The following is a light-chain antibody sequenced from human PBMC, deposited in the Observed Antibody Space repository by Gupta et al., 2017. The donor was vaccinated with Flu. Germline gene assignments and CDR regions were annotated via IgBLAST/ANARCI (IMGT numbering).Light chain of an antibody. V-gene: IGLV2-14*01. J-gene: IGLJ1*01. CDR3: SSYTSTSTVYV. Sequence: QSALTQPASVSVSPGQSITISCTGTGSDVGRSDSVCWYQQHPDKAPKLIIFDVTNRPSGVAGRFSGAKSGNTAAVTISGLQAEDETDYYCSSYTSTSTVYVFGTGTRVTV. CDR2: DVT. CDR1: GSDVGRSDS.